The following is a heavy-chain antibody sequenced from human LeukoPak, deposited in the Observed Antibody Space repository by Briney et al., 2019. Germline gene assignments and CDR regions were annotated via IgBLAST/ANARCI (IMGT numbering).Heavy chain of an antibody. CDR2: IIPIFGTA. V-gene: IGHV1-69*06. CDR3: ARSPSSSPSS. Sequence: ASVKVSCKASGGTFSSYAISWVRQAPGQGPEWMGRIIPIFGTANYAQKFQGRATITADKSTSTAYMELSSLRSEDTAVYYCARSPSSSPSSWGQGTLVTVSS. J-gene: IGHJ4*02. D-gene: IGHD6-6*01. CDR1: GGTFSSYA.